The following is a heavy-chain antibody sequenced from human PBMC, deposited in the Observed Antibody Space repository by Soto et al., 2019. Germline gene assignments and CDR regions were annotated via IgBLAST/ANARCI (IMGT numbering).Heavy chain of an antibody. V-gene: IGHV5-10-1*01. CDR1: GYSFTSYW. CDR3: ARQGYCSSTSCDPYYYYGMDV. CDR2: IDPSDSYT. J-gene: IGHJ6*02. Sequence: GESLKISCKGSGYSFTSYWISWVRQMPGKGLEWMGRIDPSDSYTNYSPSFQGHVTISADKSISTAHLQWSSLKASDTAMYHCARQGYCSSTSCDPYYYYGMDVWGQGTTVTVSS. D-gene: IGHD2-2*01.